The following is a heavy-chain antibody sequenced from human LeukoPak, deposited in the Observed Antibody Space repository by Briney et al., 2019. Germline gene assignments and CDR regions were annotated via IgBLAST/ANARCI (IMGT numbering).Heavy chain of an antibody. CDR3: ARADRLHAGPYLNGP. Sequence: GASVKVSCKTSGYSFTDYYMHWVRQAPGQGLEWMGWINPNSGGTSSAQKFQGRVTMTRDTSITTVYMEVSWLTSDDTAIYYCARADRLHAGPYLNGPWGQGTLVTVSS. CDR2: INPNSGGT. J-gene: IGHJ5*02. D-gene: IGHD2-8*01. V-gene: IGHV1-2*02. CDR1: GYSFTDYY.